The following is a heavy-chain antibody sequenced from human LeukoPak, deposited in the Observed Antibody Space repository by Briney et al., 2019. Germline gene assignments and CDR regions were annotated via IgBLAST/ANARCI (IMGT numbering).Heavy chain of an antibody. V-gene: IGHV1-46*01. J-gene: IGHJ4*02. CDR1: GGTFSSYA. Sequence: ASVKVSFKASGGTFSSYAISWVRQAPGQGLEWMGMIYPRDGSTSYAQKFQGRVTVTRDTSTSTVHMELSGLRSEDTAVYYCARDQEAFDYWGQGTLVTVSS. CDR2: IYPRDGST. CDR3: ARDQEAFDY.